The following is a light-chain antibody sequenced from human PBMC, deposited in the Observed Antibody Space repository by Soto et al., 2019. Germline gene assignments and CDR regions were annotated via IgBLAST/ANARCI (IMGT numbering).Light chain of an antibody. Sequence: VLTQSPCTLSLSPGERATLSCRASQSVSSSYLAWYQQKPGQAPRLLIYGASSRATVIPDRFSGSGSGTDFTLTISRLEPEDFAVYYCQQYGSSQYTFGQGTKVDIK. J-gene: IGKJ2*01. CDR1: QSVSSSY. CDR2: GAS. V-gene: IGKV3-20*01. CDR3: QQYGSSQYT.